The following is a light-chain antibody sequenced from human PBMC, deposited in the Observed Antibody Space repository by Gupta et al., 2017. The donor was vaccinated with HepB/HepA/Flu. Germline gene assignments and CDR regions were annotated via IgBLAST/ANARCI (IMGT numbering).Light chain of an antibody. Sequence: QSVLTQPPSTSGTPGQLVTISWSGSTSNIGSNTVSWYQLLPGAAPKLLIHTNNQRPSGVPDRFSGSKSGTSASLAISGLQADHEADYYCAAWDDSRNGPVFGGGTKVTVL. CDR3: AAWDDSRNGPV. CDR2: TNN. J-gene: IGLJ2*01. V-gene: IGLV1-44*01. CDR1: TSNIGSNT.